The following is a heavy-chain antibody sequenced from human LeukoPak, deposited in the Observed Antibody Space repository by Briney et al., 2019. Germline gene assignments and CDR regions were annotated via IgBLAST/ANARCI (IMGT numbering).Heavy chain of an antibody. CDR1: GFTFSSYA. D-gene: IGHD3-10*01. J-gene: IGHJ4*02. CDR2: ISGSGGST. CDR3: VKRHYGSGSYYQYFDY. Sequence: GGSLRLSCAASGFTFSSYAMSWVRQAPGKGLEWVSAISGSGGSTYYADSVKGRFTISRDNSKNTLYLQMNSLRAEDTAVYYCVKRHYGSGSYYQYFDYWGQGTLVTVSS. V-gene: IGHV3-23*01.